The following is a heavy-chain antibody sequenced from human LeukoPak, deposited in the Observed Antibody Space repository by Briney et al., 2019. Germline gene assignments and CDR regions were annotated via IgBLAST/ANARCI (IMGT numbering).Heavy chain of an antibody. CDR1: GGTFSSYA. CDR3: ASEPRIQLWMGPFDY. J-gene: IGHJ4*02. CDR2: ISPIFGTA. Sequence: SVKVSCKASGGTFSSYAISWVRQAPGQGLEWLGRISPIFGTANYAQKFQGRVTITTDESTSTAYMELSSLRSEDTAVYYCASEPRIQLWMGPFDYWGQGTLVTVSS. D-gene: IGHD5-18*01. V-gene: IGHV1-69*05.